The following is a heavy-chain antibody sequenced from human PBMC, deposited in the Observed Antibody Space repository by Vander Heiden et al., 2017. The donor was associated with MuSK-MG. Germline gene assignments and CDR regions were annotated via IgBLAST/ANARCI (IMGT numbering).Heavy chain of an antibody. V-gene: IGHV3-15*01. CDR2: IKSKTEDGTT. J-gene: IGHJ4*02. CDR3: STPGTTPTN. Sequence: EVQLVESGGGLVKHGGSLRLSCAASGFIFSDAWMGWVLQAPGKGLEWVGRIKSKTEDGTTDYAAAVKGRFTISRDDSKNTLYLQMHSLKTEDTAVYYCSTPGTTPTNWGQGTLVTVSS. D-gene: IGHD1-1*01. CDR1: GFIFSDAW.